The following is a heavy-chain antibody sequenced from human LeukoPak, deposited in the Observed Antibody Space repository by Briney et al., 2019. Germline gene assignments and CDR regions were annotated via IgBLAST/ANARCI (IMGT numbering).Heavy chain of an antibody. J-gene: IGHJ6*02. D-gene: IGHD3-3*01. CDR3: ARDDGRVVKQHYYYGMDV. CDR1: GFTFSSYS. CDR2: ISSSSSTI. Sequence: PGGSLRLSCAASGFTFSSYSMNWVRQAPGKGLEWVSYISSSSSTIYYADSVKGRFTISRDNAKNSLYLQMNSLRHEDTAVYYCARDDGRVVKQHYYYGMDVWGQGTTVTVSS. V-gene: IGHV3-48*02.